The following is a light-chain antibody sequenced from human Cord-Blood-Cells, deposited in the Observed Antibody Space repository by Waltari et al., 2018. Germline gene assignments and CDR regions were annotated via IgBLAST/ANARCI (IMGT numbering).Light chain of an antibody. CDR3: QAWDSSTGVV. V-gene: IGLV3-1*01. Sequence: SYELTQPPSVSVSPGQTASITCSGDKLGDKYACWYQPKPGQSPVLVIYKDSKRPSGIPERFSGSNSGNTATLTISGTQAMDEADYYCQAWDSSTGVVFGGGTKLTVL. J-gene: IGLJ2*01. CDR2: KDS. CDR1: KLGDKY.